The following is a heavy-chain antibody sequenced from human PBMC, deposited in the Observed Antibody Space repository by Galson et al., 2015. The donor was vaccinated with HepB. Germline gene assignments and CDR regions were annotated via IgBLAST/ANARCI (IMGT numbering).Heavy chain of an antibody. CDR2: FDPEDGET. V-gene: IGHV1-24*01. J-gene: IGHJ6*02. CDR1: GYTFTGYY. D-gene: IGHD1-26*01. CDR3: ATDRRELPYYYYYGMDV. Sequence: SVKVSCKASGYTFTGYYMHWVRQAPGQGLEWMGGFDPEDGETIYAQKFQGRVTMTEDTSTDTAYMELSSLRSEDTAVYYCATDRRELPYYYYYGMDVWGQGTTVTVSS.